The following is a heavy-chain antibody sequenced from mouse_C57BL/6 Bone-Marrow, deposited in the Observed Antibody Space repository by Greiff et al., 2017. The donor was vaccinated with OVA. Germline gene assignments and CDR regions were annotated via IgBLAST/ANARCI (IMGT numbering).Heavy chain of an antibody. D-gene: IGHD2-2*01. V-gene: IGHV14-3*01. Sequence: EVKLMESVAELVRPGASVKLSCTASGFNITNTYMHWVKQRPEQGLEWIGRIDPANGNTKYAPKFQGMATITAATASTTAYLQLSSLTSEYTAIYYCARLMVTTKGFGGWGQGTTLTVSS. CDR1: GFNITNTY. CDR2: IDPANGNT. J-gene: IGHJ2*01. CDR3: ARLMVTTKGFGG.